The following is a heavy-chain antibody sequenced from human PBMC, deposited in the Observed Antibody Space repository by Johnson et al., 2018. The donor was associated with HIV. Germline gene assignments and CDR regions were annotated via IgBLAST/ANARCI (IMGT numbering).Heavy chain of an antibody. CDR1: GFTFSDYY. J-gene: IGHJ3*02. V-gene: IGHV3-11*04. D-gene: IGHD3-22*01. CDR2: ISSSGSTI. Sequence: VQLVESGGGLVKPGGSLRLSCAASGFTFSDYYMSWIRQAPGKGLEWVSYISSSGSTIHYADSVKGRFTISRANSKNTLYLQMNSLRAEDTAVYYCAAGDSSGYYRQTDAFDIWGQGTMVTVSS. CDR3: AAGDSSGYYRQTDAFDI.